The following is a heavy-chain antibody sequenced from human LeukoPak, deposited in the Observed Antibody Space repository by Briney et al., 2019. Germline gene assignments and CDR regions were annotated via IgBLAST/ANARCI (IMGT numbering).Heavy chain of an antibody. Sequence: ASVKVSCKASGYTFTGYYMHWVRQAPGQGLEWVGWINPNSGGTNYAQKFQGRVTMTRDTSISTAYMELSRLRSDDTAVYYCARGSVSGFPSDIWGQGTMVTVSS. D-gene: IGHD2/OR15-2a*01. CDR3: ARGSVSGFPSDI. V-gene: IGHV1-2*02. CDR1: GYTFTGYY. J-gene: IGHJ3*02. CDR2: INPNSGGT.